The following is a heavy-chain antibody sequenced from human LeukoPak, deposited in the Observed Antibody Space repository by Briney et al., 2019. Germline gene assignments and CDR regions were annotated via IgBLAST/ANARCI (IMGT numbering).Heavy chain of an antibody. J-gene: IGHJ4*02. Sequence: ASVKVSCRASGYMFTSWYMHWVRQAPGQGPEWMGWISAYNGNTNYAQKLQGRVTMTTDTSTSTAYMELRSLRSDDTAVHYCARPTRIPAAYIDYWGQGTLVTVSS. D-gene: IGHD2-2*01. V-gene: IGHV1-18*01. CDR3: ARPTRIPAAYIDY. CDR2: ISAYNGNT. CDR1: GYMFTSWY.